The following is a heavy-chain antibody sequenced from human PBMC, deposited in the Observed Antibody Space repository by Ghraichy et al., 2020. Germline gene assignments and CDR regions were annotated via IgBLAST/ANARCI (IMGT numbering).Heavy chain of an antibody. D-gene: IGHD3-10*01. Sequence: SETLSLTCTVSGGSISSYYWSWIRQPPGKGLEWIGYIYYSGSTNYNPSLKSRVTISVDTSKNQFSLKLSSVTAADTAVYYCARAVRPWVLDYWGQGTLVTVSS. CDR2: IYYSGST. V-gene: IGHV4-59*01. J-gene: IGHJ4*02. CDR3: ARAVRPWVLDY. CDR1: GGSISSYY.